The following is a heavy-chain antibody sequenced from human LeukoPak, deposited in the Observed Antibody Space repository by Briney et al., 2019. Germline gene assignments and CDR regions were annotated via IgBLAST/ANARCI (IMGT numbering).Heavy chain of an antibody. D-gene: IGHD6-19*01. Sequence: GGSLRLSCAASGFTFSSYAMSWVRQAPGKGLEWVSAISGSGGSTYYAVSVKGRFTISRDNSKNTLYLQMNSLRAEDTAVYYCAVGGGSGWFPFDYWGQGTLVTVSS. V-gene: IGHV3-23*01. CDR3: AVGGGSGWFPFDY. J-gene: IGHJ4*02. CDR2: ISGSGGST. CDR1: GFTFSSYA.